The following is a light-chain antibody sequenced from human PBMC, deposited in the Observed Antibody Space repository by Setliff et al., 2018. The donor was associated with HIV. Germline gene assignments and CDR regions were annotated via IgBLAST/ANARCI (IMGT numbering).Light chain of an antibody. CDR3: SSYTSSSTFV. CDR2: EVN. Sequence: QSALTQPPSVSGSPGQSVTISCTGTSSDVGSYNRVSWYQQPPGTAPKLMIYEVNNRPSGVPDRFSGSKSGNTASLTISGLQAEDDADYYCSSYTSSSTFVFATGTKVTVL. CDR1: SSDVGSYNR. J-gene: IGLJ1*01. V-gene: IGLV2-18*02.